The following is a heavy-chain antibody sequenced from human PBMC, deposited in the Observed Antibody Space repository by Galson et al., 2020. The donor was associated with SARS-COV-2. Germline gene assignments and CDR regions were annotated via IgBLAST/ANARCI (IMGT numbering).Heavy chain of an antibody. D-gene: IGHD3-16*02. Sequence: GGSLRLSCAASGFTFSSYAMHWVRQAPGKGLEWVAVISYDGSNKYYADSVKGRFTISRDNSKNTLYLQMNSLRAEDTAVYYCAREGYDYVWGSYRQTRWGQGTLVTVSS. V-gene: IGHV3-30-3*01. J-gene: IGHJ4*02. CDR1: GFTFSSYA. CDR3: AREGYDYVWGSYRQTR. CDR2: ISYDGSNK.